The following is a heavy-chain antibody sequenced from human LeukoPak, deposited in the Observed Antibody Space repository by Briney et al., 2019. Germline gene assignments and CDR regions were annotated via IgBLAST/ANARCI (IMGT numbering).Heavy chain of an antibody. Sequence: SETLSLTCTVSGGSISSSYYYWGWIRQPPGKGLEWIGSVYYRGSTYYNPSLKSRVTISVDTSKNQFSLRLSSVTAADTAIYYCTRQYSVSSTDYWARERWSPSPQ. J-gene: IGHJ4*02. D-gene: IGHD6-6*01. CDR2: VYYRGST. V-gene: IGHV4-39*01. CDR3: TRQYSVSSTDY. CDR1: GGSISSSYYY.